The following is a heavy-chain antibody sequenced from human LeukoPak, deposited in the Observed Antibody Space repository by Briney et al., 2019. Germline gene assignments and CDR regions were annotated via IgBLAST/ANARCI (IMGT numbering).Heavy chain of an antibody. CDR2: IYTSGST. V-gene: IGHV4-4*07. J-gene: IGHJ4*02. Sequence: PSETLSLTCTVSGGSISYFYWSWIRQPAGKGLEWIGRIYTSGSTNYNPSLKSRVTISVDTSKNQFSLKLSSVTAADTAVYYCARGYYYDSSGYYSPLTTFDYWGQGTLVTVSS. CDR3: ARGYYYDSSGYYSPLTTFDY. D-gene: IGHD3-22*01. CDR1: GGSISYFY.